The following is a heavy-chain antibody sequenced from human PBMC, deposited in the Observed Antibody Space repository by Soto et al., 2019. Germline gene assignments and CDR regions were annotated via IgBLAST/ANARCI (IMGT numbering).Heavy chain of an antibody. V-gene: IGHV3-30*18. CDR2: ISLDGKNK. CDR3: AKGLLAGATVGDT. Sequence: GSLRLSCAASGFSFSSCGMHWVRQAPGKGLEWVALISLDGKNKFYAETVKGRFSISRDNSKNILYLQMNSLGGDDTAVYYCAKGLLAGATVGDTWGQGTQVTVSS. CDR1: GFSFSSCG. J-gene: IGHJ4*02. D-gene: IGHD1-26*01.